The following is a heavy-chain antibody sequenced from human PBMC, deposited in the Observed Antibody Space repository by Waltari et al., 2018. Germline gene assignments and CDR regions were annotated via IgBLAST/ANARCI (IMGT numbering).Heavy chain of an antibody. V-gene: IGHV4-38-2*02. Sequence: QVQLQESGPGLVKPSETLSLTCTVSGYSISSGYYWGWIRQPPGKGLEWIGSIYHSGRTYYNPSLKSRVTRSVDTSKNQFSLKLSSVTAADTAVYYCARIQDWCDPWGQGTLVTVSS. CDR3: ARIQDWCDP. J-gene: IGHJ5*02. CDR1: GYSISSGYY. CDR2: IYHSGRT. D-gene: IGHD1-1*01.